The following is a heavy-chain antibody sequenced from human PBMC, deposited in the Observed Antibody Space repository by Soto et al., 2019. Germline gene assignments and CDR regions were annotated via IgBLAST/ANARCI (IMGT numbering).Heavy chain of an antibody. Sequence: QVPLVQSGAEVKKPGSSVTVSCKASGGTFSSYAIHWVRQAPGQGLEWMGGIIPMYGPAKYAQRFQGRVPLTADESTATVYLELTSLTSQATAVYYCARVTSIVRRVIDNGFDPWGQGTLVTVSS. CDR2: IIPMYGPA. CDR1: GGTFSSYA. V-gene: IGHV1-69*01. CDR3: ARVTSIVRRVIDNGFDP. J-gene: IGHJ5*01. D-gene: IGHD3-10*01.